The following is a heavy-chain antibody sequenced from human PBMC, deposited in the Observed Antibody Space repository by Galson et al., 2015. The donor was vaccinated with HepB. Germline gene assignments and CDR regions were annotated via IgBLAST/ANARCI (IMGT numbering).Heavy chain of an antibody. D-gene: IGHD1-14*01. CDR2: INPHTGGT. V-gene: IGHV1-2*02. J-gene: IGHJ5*02. Sequence: SVKVSCKASGYTFNDFYIHWLRQAPGQGLECMGWINPHTGGTNYVQKFQGRVSMTRDTSISTAYMELTRLTSDDTAVYYCARVRGTTWFDRWGQGTLVTVSS. CDR1: GYTFNDFY. CDR3: ARVRGTTWFDR.